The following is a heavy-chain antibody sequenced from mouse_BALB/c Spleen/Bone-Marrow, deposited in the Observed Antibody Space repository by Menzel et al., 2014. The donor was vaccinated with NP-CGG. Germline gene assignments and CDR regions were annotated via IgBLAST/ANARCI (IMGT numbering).Heavy chain of an antibody. CDR2: INSNGGIT. J-gene: IGHJ2*01. CDR3: AKNQEAFDY. D-gene: IGHD3-2*02. V-gene: IGHV5-6-3*01. Sequence: EVKLMESGGGLVQPGGSLKLSCAASGFTFSNYGMSWVRQTPDKRLELVATINSNGGITYYPDSVKGRLTISRDNAKNTLYLQMSSLKSEDTAMYYCAKNQEAFDYWGQGTTLTVSS. CDR1: GFTFSNYG.